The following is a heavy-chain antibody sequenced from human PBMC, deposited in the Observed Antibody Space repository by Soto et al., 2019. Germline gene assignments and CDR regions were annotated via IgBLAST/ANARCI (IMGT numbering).Heavy chain of an antibody. V-gene: IGHV3-53*04. CDR2: IYSGGST. CDR3: ARDRGRTIVTTGFYYYYMDV. CDR1: GFTVSSNY. Sequence: GGSLRLACAASGFTVSSNYMSWVRQAPGKGLEWVSVIYSGGSTYYADSVKGRFTISRHNSKNTLYLQMNSLRAEDTAVYYCARDRGRTIVTTGFYYYYMDVWGKGTTVTVSS. J-gene: IGHJ6*03. D-gene: IGHD5-12*01.